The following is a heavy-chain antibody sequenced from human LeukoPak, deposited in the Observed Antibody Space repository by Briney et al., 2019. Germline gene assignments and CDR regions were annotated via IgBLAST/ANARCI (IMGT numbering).Heavy chain of an antibody. CDR2: IVPIFGTA. D-gene: IGHD3-10*01. CDR3: ARVGVGVNSPFGY. V-gene: IGHV1-69*05. J-gene: IGHJ4*02. Sequence: SVKVSCKASGGTFSSYAISWVRQAPGQGLEWMGRIVPIFGTANYAQKFQGRVTITTDESTSTAYMELSSLRSEDTAVYYCARVGVGVNSPFGYWGQGTLVTVSS. CDR1: GGTFSSYA.